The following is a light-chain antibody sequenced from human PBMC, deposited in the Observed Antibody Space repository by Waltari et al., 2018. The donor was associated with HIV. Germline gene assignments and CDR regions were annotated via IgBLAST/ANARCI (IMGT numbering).Light chain of an antibody. Sequence: QSALTQPASVSGSPGQSLTISCTGTSSDVGGYNSVSWYQQHPGKAPKLMIYEVINRPSGVSNRFSGSKSGNTASLTISGLQAEDEADYYCSSRTSGTSFYVFGSGTRVTV. V-gene: IGLV2-14*01. J-gene: IGLJ1*01. CDR1: SSDVGGYNS. CDR2: EVI. CDR3: SSRTSGTSFYV.